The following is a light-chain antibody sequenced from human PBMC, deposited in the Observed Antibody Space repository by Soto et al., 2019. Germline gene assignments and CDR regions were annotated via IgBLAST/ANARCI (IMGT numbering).Light chain of an antibody. CDR3: HQSFSAPQT. Sequence: DIQLTQSPSSLSASVGDKVTITCRASQSIRSYLNWVQQKPGKAPKLLIYDASSLQTGVPSRFSGSGSGTDFTLTISNLQPEDFATYYCHQSFSAPQTFGQGTKVDIK. J-gene: IGKJ1*01. CDR2: DAS. CDR1: QSIRSY. V-gene: IGKV1-39*01.